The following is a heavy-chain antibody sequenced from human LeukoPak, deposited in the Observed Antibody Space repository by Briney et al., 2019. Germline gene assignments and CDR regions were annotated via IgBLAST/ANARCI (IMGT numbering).Heavy chain of an antibody. Sequence: SETLSLTCTVSGGSISSSSYYWGWIRQPPGKGLEWIGSIYYSGSTYYNPSLKSRVTISVDTSKNQFSLKLSSVTAADTAVYYCARVNHYDILTGYQRAFDYWGQGTLVTVSS. CDR1: GGSISSSSYY. J-gene: IGHJ4*02. CDR3: ARVNHYDILTGYQRAFDY. V-gene: IGHV4-39*07. D-gene: IGHD3-9*01. CDR2: IYYSGST.